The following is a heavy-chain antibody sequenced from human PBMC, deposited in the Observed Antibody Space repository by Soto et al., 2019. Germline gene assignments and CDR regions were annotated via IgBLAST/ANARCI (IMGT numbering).Heavy chain of an antibody. CDR1: GFTFSDYY. CDR2: ISSSSSYT. V-gene: IGHV3-11*06. D-gene: IGHD3-3*01. CDR3: ARDRYYDFWSGYYTSPLDY. Sequence: QVQLVESGGGLVKPGGSLRLSCAASGFTFSDYYMSWIRQAPGKGLEWVSYISSSSSYTNYADSVKGRFTISRDNDKNSLYLQMNSLRAEDTAVYYCARDRYYDFWSGYYTSPLDYWGQGTLVTVSS. J-gene: IGHJ4*02.